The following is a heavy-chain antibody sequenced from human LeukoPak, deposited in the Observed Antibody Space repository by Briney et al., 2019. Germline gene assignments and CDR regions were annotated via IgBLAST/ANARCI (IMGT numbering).Heavy chain of an antibody. J-gene: IGHJ4*02. CDR1: GFTFSSKA. CDR3: AKDDGATSWYRSDH. CDR2: ISYDGSHK. D-gene: IGHD6-13*01. V-gene: IGHV3-30*04. Sequence: GGSLRLSCAASGFTFSSKAMHWVRQAPGKGLEWVAVISYDGSHKYYADSVKGRFTISRDNSKNTLYLQMNSLRAEDTAVYYRAKDDGATSWYRSDHWGQGTLVTVSS.